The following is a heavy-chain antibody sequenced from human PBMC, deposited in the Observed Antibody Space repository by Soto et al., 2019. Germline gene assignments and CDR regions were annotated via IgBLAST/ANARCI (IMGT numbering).Heavy chain of an antibody. J-gene: IGHJ4*02. V-gene: IGHV3-23*01. CDR3: AKVLRGGIFGDLGY. Sequence: EVQLLESGGGLVQPGGSLRLSCAASGFTFSSYAMSWVRQAPGKGLEWVSAISGSGGSTYYADSVKGRFTISRDNSKNTLYLQMTSLRAEDTAVYYCAKVLRGGIFGDLGYWGQGPLVTVSS. D-gene: IGHD3-3*01. CDR2: ISGSGGST. CDR1: GFTFSSYA.